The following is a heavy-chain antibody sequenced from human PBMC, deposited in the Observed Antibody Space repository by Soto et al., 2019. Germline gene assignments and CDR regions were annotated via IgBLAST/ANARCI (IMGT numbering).Heavy chain of an antibody. CDR2: INHSGST. V-gene: IGHV4-34*01. Sequence: SETLSLTCAVYGGSFSGYYWSWIRQPPGKGLEWIGEINHSGSTNYNPSLKSRVTISVDTSKNQFSLKLSSVTAADTAVYYCARFRGYSYGRGVVDYWGQGTLVTVSS. J-gene: IGHJ4*02. CDR3: ARFRGYSYGRGVVDY. CDR1: GGSFSGYY. D-gene: IGHD5-18*01.